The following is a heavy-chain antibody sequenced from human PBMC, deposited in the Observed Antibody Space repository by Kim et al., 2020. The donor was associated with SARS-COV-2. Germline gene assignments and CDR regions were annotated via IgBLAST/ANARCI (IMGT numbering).Heavy chain of an antibody. D-gene: IGHD6-19*01. J-gene: IGHJ4*02. Sequence: ASVKVSCKASGYTFTGYSMHWVRQAPGQGLEWMGWINPHSGGTKYAQKFQDRVTMTSDTSISTAYMELSSLRSDDTAVYYCARGLWLVPHYWGQGTLVTVSS. V-gene: IGHV1-2*02. CDR3: ARGLWLVPHY. CDR2: INPHSGGT. CDR1: GYTFTGYS.